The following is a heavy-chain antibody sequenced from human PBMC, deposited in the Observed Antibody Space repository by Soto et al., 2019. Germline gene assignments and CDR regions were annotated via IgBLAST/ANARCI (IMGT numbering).Heavy chain of an antibody. Sequence: SETLSLTCTVSGGSISSYYWSWIRQPPGKGLEWIGYIYYSGSTNYNPSLKSRVTISVDTSKNQFSLKLSSVTAADTAVYYCARDRNRTPDTLWFGDSSSYYYMDVWGKGTTVTVSS. V-gene: IGHV4-59*01. CDR2: IYYSGST. CDR1: GGSISSYY. CDR3: ARDRNRTPDTLWFGDSSSYYYMDV. J-gene: IGHJ6*03. D-gene: IGHD3-10*01.